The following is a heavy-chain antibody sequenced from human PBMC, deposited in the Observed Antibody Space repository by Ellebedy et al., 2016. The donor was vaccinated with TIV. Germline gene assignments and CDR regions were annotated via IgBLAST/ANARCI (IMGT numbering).Heavy chain of an antibody. CDR2: IYPGDSDT. CDR3: ARRWYGDSSFDP. V-gene: IGHV5-51*01. D-gene: IGHD4-17*01. J-gene: IGHJ5*02. CDR1: GYSFTSYW. Sequence: GGSLRLXCKGSGYSFTSYWIGWVRQMPGKGLEWMGIIYPGDSDTRYSLSFQGQVTISADKSISTAYLQWSSLKASDTAMYYCARRWYGDSSFDPWGQGTLVTVSS.